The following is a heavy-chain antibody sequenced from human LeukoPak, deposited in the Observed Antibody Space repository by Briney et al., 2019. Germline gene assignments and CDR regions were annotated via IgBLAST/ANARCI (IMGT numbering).Heavy chain of an antibody. CDR2: ISWNSDSK. CDR3: VRSGYSNGWYRN. V-gene: IGHV3-9*01. CDR1: GFTFDDYA. J-gene: IGHJ4*02. Sequence: GGSLRLSCAASGFTFDDYAMHWVRQVPGKGLEWVSSISWNSDSKDYGDSVKGRFTISRDNSKNTLYLQMNSLTVDDTAVYYCVRSGYSNGWYRNWGQGTLVTVSS. D-gene: IGHD6-19*01.